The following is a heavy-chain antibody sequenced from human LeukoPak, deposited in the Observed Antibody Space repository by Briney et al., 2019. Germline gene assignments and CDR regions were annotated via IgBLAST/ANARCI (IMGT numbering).Heavy chain of an antibody. CDR1: GYTFTGYY. CDR3: ARTYYYDSSGYYSHY. V-gene: IGHV1-2*02. J-gene: IGHJ4*02. Sequence: ASAKVSCKASGYTFTGYYMHWVRQAPGQGLEWMGWINPNSGGTNYAQKFQGRVTMTRDTSISTAYMELSRLRSDDTAVYYCARTYYYDSSGYYSHYWGQGTLATVSS. D-gene: IGHD3-22*01. CDR2: INPNSGGT.